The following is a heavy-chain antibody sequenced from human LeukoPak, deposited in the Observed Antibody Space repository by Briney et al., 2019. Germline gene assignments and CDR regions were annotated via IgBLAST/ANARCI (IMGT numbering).Heavy chain of an antibody. CDR2: ISSSSSYI. J-gene: IGHJ3*02. V-gene: IGHV3-21*01. Sequence: GGSLRLSCAASGFTFSSYSMNWVRQAPGKGLEWVSSISSSSSYIYYADSVKGRFTISRDNAKNSLYLQMNSLRAEDTAVYYCARDTDILTGYDAFDIWGQGTMVTVSS. D-gene: IGHD3-9*01. CDR3: ARDTDILTGYDAFDI. CDR1: GFTFSSYS.